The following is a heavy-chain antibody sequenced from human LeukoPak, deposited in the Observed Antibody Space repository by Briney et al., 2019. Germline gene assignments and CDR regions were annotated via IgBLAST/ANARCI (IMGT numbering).Heavy chain of an antibody. CDR2: INHSGST. Sequence: SETLSLTCTVSGGSISSGSYYWSWIRQPPGKGLEWIGEINHSGSTNYNPSLKSRVTISVDTSKNQFSLKLSSVTAADTAVYYCARGPRVFWSGYYVRAEYFQHWGQGTLVTVSS. CDR3: ARGPRVFWSGYYVRAEYFQH. V-gene: IGHV4-39*07. D-gene: IGHD3-3*01. CDR1: GGSISSGSYY. J-gene: IGHJ1*01.